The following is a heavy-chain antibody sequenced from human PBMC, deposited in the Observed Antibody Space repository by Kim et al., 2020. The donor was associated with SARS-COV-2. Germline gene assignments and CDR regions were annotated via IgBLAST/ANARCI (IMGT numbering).Heavy chain of an antibody. CDR2: IYYSGST. CDR1: GGSISSYY. V-gene: IGHV4-59*13. D-gene: IGHD2-2*01. J-gene: IGHJ6*02. Sequence: SETLSLTCTVSGGSISSYYWSWIRQPPGKGLEWIGYIYYSGSTNYNPSLKSRVTITVDTSKNQFSLKLSSVTAADTAVYYCAGYQLLSYYGMDVWGQGTTVTVSS. CDR3: AGYQLLSYYGMDV.